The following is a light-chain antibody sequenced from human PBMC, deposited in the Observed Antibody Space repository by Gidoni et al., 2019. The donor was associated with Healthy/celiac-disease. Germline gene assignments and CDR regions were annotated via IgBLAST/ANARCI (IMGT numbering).Light chain of an antibody. J-gene: IGKJ4*01. CDR3: QQYGSSPQLT. Sequence: EIVLTQSPGTLSLSPGERATLSCRASQSVSSSYLAWYQQKPGQAPRLLIYGASSRATGSPERFSGSGSGTDFTLTISRLEPEEFAVDYCQQYGSSPQLTFGGGTKVEIK. CDR2: GAS. V-gene: IGKV3-20*01. CDR1: QSVSSSY.